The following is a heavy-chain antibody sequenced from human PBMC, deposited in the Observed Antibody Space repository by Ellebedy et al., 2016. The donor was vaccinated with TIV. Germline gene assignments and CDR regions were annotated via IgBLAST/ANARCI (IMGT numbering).Heavy chain of an antibody. CDR1: RGPFSGYY. CDR2: INHSGST. D-gene: IGHD2-15*01. J-gene: IGHJ6*02. CDR3: ARIASLSGGMVGPDYGPDV. V-gene: IGHV4-34*01. Sequence: SETLSLTCAVYRGPFSGYYWSWIRQPPGKGLEWIGEINHSGSTNYNPSLKSRVTVSVDTSKNQFSLKLSSLTAADTAIYYCARIASLSGGMVGPDYGPDVWGQGTTVTVSS.